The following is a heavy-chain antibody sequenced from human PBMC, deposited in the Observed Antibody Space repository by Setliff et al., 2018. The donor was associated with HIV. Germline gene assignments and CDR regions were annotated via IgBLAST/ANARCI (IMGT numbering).Heavy chain of an antibody. Sequence: SETLSLTCAVYGGSFSGYYWSWIRQPPGKGLEWIGEINHSGSTNYNPSLKSRVTISVDTSKKQFALKLSSVTAADTAVYYCARDLRARTFDYWGQGTLVTVSS. D-gene: IGHD5-12*01. V-gene: IGHV4-34*01. CDR2: INHSGST. CDR3: ARDLRARTFDY. CDR1: GGSFSGYY. J-gene: IGHJ4*02.